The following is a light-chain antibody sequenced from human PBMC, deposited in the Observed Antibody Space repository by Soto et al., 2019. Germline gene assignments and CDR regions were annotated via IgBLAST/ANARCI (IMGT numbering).Light chain of an antibody. V-gene: IGLV2-8*01. J-gene: IGLJ1*01. Sequence: QSALTQPPSASGSPGQSVTISCTGTKNDIGVYDFVSWYQHHPGKAPRLIIYEVVQRPSWVPDRFSGSKSGNTASLTVSGLQAADAADYFCKTYAGSNTYVFGSGTQVTVL. CDR1: KNDIGVYDF. CDR2: EVV. CDR3: KTYAGSNTYV.